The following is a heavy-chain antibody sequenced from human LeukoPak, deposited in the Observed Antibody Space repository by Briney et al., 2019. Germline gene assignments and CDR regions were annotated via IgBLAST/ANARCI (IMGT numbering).Heavy chain of an antibody. V-gene: IGHV4-39*01. CDR1: GGSISSSSYY. Sequence: PSETLSLTCTVSGGSISSSSYYWGWIRQPPGKGLEWIGSIYYSGSTYYNPSPKSRVTISVDTSKNQFSLKLSSVTAADTAVYYCARREMAFDYWGQGTLVTVSS. CDR2: IYYSGST. J-gene: IGHJ4*02. D-gene: IGHD5-24*01. CDR3: ARREMAFDY.